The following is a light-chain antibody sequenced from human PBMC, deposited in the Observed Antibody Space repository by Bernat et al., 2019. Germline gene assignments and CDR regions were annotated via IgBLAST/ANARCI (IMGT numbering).Light chain of an antibody. J-gene: IGKJ2*01. Sequence: EIVLTQSPATLSLSPGERATLSCRASQSVSSKLAWYQQKPGQAPRLLIYGASTRATGIPARFSGSGSGTEFTLTISSLQSEDFAVYYCQQYINWPYTFGQGTKLEIK. CDR1: QSVSSK. CDR2: GAS. V-gene: IGKV3-15*01. CDR3: QQYINWPYT.